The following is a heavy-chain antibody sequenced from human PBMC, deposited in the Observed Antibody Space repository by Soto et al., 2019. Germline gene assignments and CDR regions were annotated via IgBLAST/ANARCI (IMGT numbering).Heavy chain of an antibody. V-gene: IGHV4-61*01. Sequence: SETLSLTCTVAGGSVSSGSYYWSWIRQPPGKGLEWIGYIYYSGSTNYNPSLKSRVTISVDTSKNQFSLKLSSVTAADTAVYYCASGIAAAGTGVDYWGQGTLVTV. CDR2: IYYSGST. D-gene: IGHD6-13*01. CDR3: ASGIAAAGTGVDY. J-gene: IGHJ4*02. CDR1: GGSVSSGSYY.